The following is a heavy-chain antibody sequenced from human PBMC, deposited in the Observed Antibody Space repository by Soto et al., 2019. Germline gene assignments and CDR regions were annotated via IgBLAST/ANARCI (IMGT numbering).Heavy chain of an antibody. CDR2: INAGNGNT. J-gene: IGHJ4*02. CDR1: GYTFTSYA. Sequence: ASVKVSCKASGYTFTSYAMHWVRQAPGQRLEWMGWINAGNGNTKYSQKFQGRGTITRDTSASTAYMELSSLRSEDTAVYYCARPALGYSSSWYNFWGQGTLVTVSS. V-gene: IGHV1-3*01. D-gene: IGHD6-13*01. CDR3: ARPALGYSSSWYNF.